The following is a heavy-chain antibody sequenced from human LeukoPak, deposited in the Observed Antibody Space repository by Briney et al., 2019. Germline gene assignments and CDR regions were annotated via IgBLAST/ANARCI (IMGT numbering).Heavy chain of an antibody. D-gene: IGHD2-21*02. V-gene: IGHV3-30*18. CDR1: KFIFSNYW. J-gene: IGHJ4*02. CDR3: AKDALSTLIVVVTALGA. CDR2: ISYDGSNK. Sequence: GGSLRLSCAASKFIFSNYWMSWVRQAPGKGLEWVAVISYDGSNKYYADSVKGRFTISRDNSKNTLYLQMNSLRAEDTAVYYCAKDALSTLIVVVTALGAWGQGTLVTVSS.